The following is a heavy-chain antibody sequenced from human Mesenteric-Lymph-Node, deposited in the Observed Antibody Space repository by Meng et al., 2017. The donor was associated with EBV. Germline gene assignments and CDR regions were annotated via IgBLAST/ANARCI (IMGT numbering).Heavy chain of an antibody. Sequence: GGEVKKPGDVLRISGQVSGYSFASYWIGWVRQMPGKGLEWMGIIYPGDSDTRYSQSFQGQVTISADKSISTAYLQWSSLKASDTAMYYCARQQGNSGGDYWGQGTLVTVSS. CDR1: GYSFASYW. V-gene: IGHV5-51*01. CDR2: IYPGDSDT. CDR3: ARQQGNSGGDY. J-gene: IGHJ4*02. D-gene: IGHD4-23*01.